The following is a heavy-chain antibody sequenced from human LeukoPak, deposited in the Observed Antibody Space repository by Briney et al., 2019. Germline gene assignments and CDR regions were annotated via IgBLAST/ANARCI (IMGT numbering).Heavy chain of an antibody. J-gene: IGHJ4*02. Sequence: GGSLRLSCAASGFTFTGYWMHWVRQAPGKGLVWVARINSDGSSTSYADSVKGRFTISRDNAKNTLYLQMNSLGAEDTAVYYCASSLIAGGYWGQGTLVTVSS. D-gene: IGHD6-13*01. CDR1: GFTFTGYW. CDR3: ASSLIAGGY. V-gene: IGHV3-74*01. CDR2: INSDGSST.